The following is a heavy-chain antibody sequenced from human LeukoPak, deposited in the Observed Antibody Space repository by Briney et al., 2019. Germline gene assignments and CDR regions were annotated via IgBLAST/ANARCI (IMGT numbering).Heavy chain of an antibody. Sequence: GGSLRLSCEASGLTFSSYWMTWVRQAPGKGLEWVGNTNSDGSEIHYVDSVKGRFTISRDNAKDALFLQMNSLRVEDTAVYYCARDTYRSGWSTDYWGQGTLVTVSS. CDR1: GLTFSSYW. D-gene: IGHD6-19*01. CDR3: ARDTYRSGWSTDY. V-gene: IGHV3-7*01. J-gene: IGHJ4*02. CDR2: TNSDGSEI.